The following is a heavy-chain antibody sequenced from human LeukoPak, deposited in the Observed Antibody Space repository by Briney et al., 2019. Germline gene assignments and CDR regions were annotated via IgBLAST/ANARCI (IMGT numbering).Heavy chain of an antibody. V-gene: IGHV1-8*01. CDR1: GYTFTSYD. CDR2: VNPNSGNT. CDR3: ARGQVGYSYGYRDWFDP. Sequence: GASVKVSCKASGYTFTSYDINWVRQATGQGLEWMGWVNPNSGNTGYAQKFQGRVTMTRNTSLSTAYMELSSLRSEDTAVYYCARGQVGYSYGYRDWFDPWGQGTLVTVSS. J-gene: IGHJ5*02. D-gene: IGHD5-18*01.